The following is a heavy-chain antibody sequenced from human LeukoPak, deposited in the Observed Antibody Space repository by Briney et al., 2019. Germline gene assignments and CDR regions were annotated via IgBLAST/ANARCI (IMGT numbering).Heavy chain of an antibody. CDR1: GFTFSSYC. CDR3: AKDESYQVAYDYVWGSPDY. Sequence: GGSLRLSCAASGFTFSSYCMSWVRQAPGKGLEWVANIKQDGSNKYYADSVKGRFTISRDNSKNTLYLQMNSLRAEDTAVYYCAKDESYQVAYDYVWGSPDYWGQGTLVTVSS. J-gene: IGHJ4*02. CDR2: IKQDGSNK. V-gene: IGHV3-7*01. D-gene: IGHD3-16*01.